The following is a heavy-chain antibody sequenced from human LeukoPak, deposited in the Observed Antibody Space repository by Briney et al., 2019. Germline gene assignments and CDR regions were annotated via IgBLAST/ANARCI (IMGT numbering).Heavy chain of an antibody. V-gene: IGHV1-3*03. J-gene: IGHJ3*02. D-gene: IGHD6-13*01. Sequence: GASVKVSCKASGYTFTGYYMHWVRQAPGQGLEWMGWINAGNGNTKYSQEFQGRVTITRDTSASTAYMELSSLRSEDMAVYYCARGVAAAGMVAFDIWGQGTMVTVSS. CDR2: INAGNGNT. CDR1: GYTFTGYY. CDR3: ARGVAAAGMVAFDI.